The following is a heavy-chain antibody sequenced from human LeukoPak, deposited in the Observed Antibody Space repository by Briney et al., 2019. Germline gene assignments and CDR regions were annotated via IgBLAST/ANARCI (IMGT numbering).Heavy chain of an antibody. CDR3: AREGTMVRGVIFEY. CDR2: ISYDGSNK. D-gene: IGHD3-10*01. V-gene: IGHV3-30-3*01. CDR1: GFTFSSYA. Sequence: GGSLRLSCAASGFTFSSYAMHWVRQAPGKGLEWVVVISYDGSNKYYADSVKGRFTISRDNSKNTLYLQMNSLRAEDTAVYYCAREGTMVRGVIFEYWGQGTLATVSS. J-gene: IGHJ4*02.